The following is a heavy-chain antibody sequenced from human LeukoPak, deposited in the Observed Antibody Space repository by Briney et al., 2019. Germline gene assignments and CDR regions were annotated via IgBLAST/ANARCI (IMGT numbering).Heavy chain of an antibody. J-gene: IGHJ4*02. CDR2: IYRGGNS. CDR1: GFTISDNY. CDR3: ARDNPGYYDSSGYFY. V-gene: IGHV3-53*01. D-gene: IGHD3-22*01. Sequence: GGSLTVSCVASGFTISDNYMSWVRQAPGKGLEWISLIYRGGNSYYADSVKGRFTISRDNSKNTLYLQMNSLRAEDTAVYYCARDNPGYYDSSGYFYWGQGTLVTVPS.